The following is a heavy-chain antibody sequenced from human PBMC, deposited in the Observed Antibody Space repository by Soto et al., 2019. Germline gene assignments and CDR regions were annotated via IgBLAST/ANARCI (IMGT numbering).Heavy chain of an antibody. CDR2: IVPNVGTV. D-gene: IGHD3-3*01. V-gene: IGHV1-69*06. Sequence: ASVKVSCKSSGGTFSSFINYPINWVRQAPGQGLEWMGGIVPNVGTVNYAQKFRGKVTITADKSTGTAYMELSSLRSEDTALYYCARRDTSGFLRYFNYWGQGTQVTVSS. J-gene: IGHJ4*02. CDR1: GGTFSSFINYP. CDR3: ARRDTSGFLRYFNY.